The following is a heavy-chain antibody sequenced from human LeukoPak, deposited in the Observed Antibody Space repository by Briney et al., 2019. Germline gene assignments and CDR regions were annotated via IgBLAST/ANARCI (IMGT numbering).Heavy chain of an antibody. CDR1: GGSISSSSYY. CDR2: IYYSGST. J-gene: IGHJ6*03. D-gene: IGHD1-1*01. V-gene: IGHV4-39*07. Sequence: SETLSLTCTVSGGSISSSSYYWGWIRQPPGKGLEWIGSIYYSGSTYYNPSLKSRITISVDTSKNQFSLKLSSVTAADTAVYYCARADWNDVRDYYYMDVWGKGTTVTVSS. CDR3: ARADWNDVRDYYYMDV.